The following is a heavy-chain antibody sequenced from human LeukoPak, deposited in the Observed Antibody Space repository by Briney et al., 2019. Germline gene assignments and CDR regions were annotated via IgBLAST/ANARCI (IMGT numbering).Heavy chain of an antibody. CDR3: ARDSGYCSSTSCS. D-gene: IGHD2-2*01. CDR1: GFTFSSYS. J-gene: IGHJ4*02. CDR2: ISSSSSYI. Sequence: GGSLRLSCAASGFTFSSYSMNWVRQAPGKGLEWVSSISSSSSYIYYADSVKGRFTISRDNAKNSLYLQMNSLRAEDTVVYYCARDSGYCSSTSCSWGQGTLVTVSS. V-gene: IGHV3-21*01.